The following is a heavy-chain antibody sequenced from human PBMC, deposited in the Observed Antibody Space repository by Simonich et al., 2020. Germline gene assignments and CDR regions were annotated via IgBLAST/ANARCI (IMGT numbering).Heavy chain of an antibody. CDR3: ARPLGIVWAFDI. D-gene: IGHD3-16*01. Sequence: QVQLQQWGAGLLKPSETLSLTCAVYGGSFSGYYWSWIRQPPGKGLEWIGEINHSGSTNYNPSCKGRVTISVDTSKNQFSLKLSSVTAADTAVYYCARPLGIVWAFDIWGQGTMVTVSS. J-gene: IGHJ3*02. CDR2: INHSGST. CDR1: GGSFSGYY. V-gene: IGHV4-34*01.